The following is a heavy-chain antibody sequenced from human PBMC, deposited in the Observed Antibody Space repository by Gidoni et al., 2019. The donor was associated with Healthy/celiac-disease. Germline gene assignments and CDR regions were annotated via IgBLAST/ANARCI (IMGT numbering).Heavy chain of an antibody. CDR3: AREQVVVVAATPEWYFDY. D-gene: IGHD2-15*01. Sequence: QLQLQESGPGLVKPSEPLSLTCTVSGGSISSSRYYWGWIRQPPGKGLEWIGSIYYSGSTYYNPSLKSRVTISVDTSKNQFSLKLSSVTAADTAVYYCAREQVVVVAATPEWYFDYWGQGTLVTVSS. J-gene: IGHJ4*02. CDR2: IYYSGST. V-gene: IGHV4-39*01. CDR1: GGSISSSRYY.